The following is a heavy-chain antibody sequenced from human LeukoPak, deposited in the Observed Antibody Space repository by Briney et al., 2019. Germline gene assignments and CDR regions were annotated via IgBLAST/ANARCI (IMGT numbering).Heavy chain of an antibody. CDR2: ISGSGATT. J-gene: IGHJ4*02. CDR3: AKAGNSYGDRFDY. Sequence: GGSLRLSCAASGFTFSSYAMSWVRQAPGMGLEWVSAISGSGATTFYADSVRGRFAVSRDNSKSTLYLQINSLRAEDTAVYYCAKAGNSYGDRFDYWGQGTLVTVSS. V-gene: IGHV3-23*01. CDR1: GFTFSSYA. D-gene: IGHD5-18*01.